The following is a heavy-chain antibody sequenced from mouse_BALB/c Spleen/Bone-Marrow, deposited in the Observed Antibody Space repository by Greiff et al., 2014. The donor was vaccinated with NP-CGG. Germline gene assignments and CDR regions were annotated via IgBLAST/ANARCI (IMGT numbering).Heavy chain of an antibody. Sequence: VPLQPSWADLLTPCSSVPLSFTASFFPFHAPYLPFVPPLPAPFLSFIFLLAPSNGNTKYDPKFQGKATITADTSSNTAYLQLSSLTSEDTAVYYCARWEYYAMDYWGQGTSVTVSS. J-gene: IGHJ4*01. CDR2: LAPSNGNT. D-gene: IGHD4-1*01. V-gene: IGHV14-3*02. CDR1: FFPFHAPY. CDR3: ARWEYYAMDY.